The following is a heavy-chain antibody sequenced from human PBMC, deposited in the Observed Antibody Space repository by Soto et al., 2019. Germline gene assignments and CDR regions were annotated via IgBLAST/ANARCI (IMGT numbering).Heavy chain of an antibody. V-gene: IGHV4-59*01. Sequence: SETLSLTCTVSGGSISSYYWSWIRQPPGKGLEWIGYIYYSGSTNYNLSLKSRVTISVDTSKNQFSLKLSSVTAADTAVYYCARGGASLIAARLYYYYGMDVWGQGTTVTVSS. D-gene: IGHD6-6*01. CDR1: GGSISSYY. J-gene: IGHJ6*02. CDR3: ARGGASLIAARLYYYYGMDV. CDR2: IYYSGST.